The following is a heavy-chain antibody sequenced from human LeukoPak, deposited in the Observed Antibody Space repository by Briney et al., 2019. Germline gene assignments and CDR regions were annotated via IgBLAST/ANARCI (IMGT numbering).Heavy chain of an antibody. Sequence: GGSLRLSCAASGFTFSSYWMSWVRQAPGKGLEWVANIKQDGSEKYYVDSVKGRFTISRDNAKNSLYLQMNSLRAEDTAVYYCARGARRRWLQFSAPHFYFDYWGQGTLVTVSS. D-gene: IGHD5-24*01. CDR2: IKQDGSEK. V-gene: IGHV3-7*01. J-gene: IGHJ4*02. CDR3: ARGARRRWLQFSAPHFYFDY. CDR1: GFTFSSYW.